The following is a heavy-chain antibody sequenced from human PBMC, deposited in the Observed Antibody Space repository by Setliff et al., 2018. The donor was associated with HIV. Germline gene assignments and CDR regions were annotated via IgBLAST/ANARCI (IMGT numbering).Heavy chain of an antibody. CDR1: GFSFTSFW. CDR3: ARLAGYCSGATCHGGVDG. CDR2: IYPHDSDA. Sequence: PGESLKISCETSGFSFTSFWIGWVRQMPGKGLEWMGVIYPHDSDAIYSPSLQGQVTISADKSIRTAYLQWSSLKASDTAMYYCARLAGYCSGATCHGGVDGWGKGTTVTVSS. V-gene: IGHV5-51*01. J-gene: IGHJ6*04. D-gene: IGHD2-15*01.